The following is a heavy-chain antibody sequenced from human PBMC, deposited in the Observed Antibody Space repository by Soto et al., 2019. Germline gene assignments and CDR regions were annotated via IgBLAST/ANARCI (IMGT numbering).Heavy chain of an antibody. CDR2: IGTAGDT. Sequence: PGGSLRLSCAASGFTFSRYDMQWVRQARGKGLEWVSAIGTAGDTYYPGSVKGRFTISRDNAKNTLYLQMNSVRDEDTAIYYCARDRSAGDYFYYGMDVWGQGTTVTVSS. V-gene: IGHV3-13*01. CDR1: GFTFSRYD. D-gene: IGHD1-1*01. CDR3: ARDRSAGDYFYYGMDV. J-gene: IGHJ6*02.